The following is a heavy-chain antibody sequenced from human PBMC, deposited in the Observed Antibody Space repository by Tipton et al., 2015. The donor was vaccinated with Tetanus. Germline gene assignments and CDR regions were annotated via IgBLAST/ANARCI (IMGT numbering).Heavy chain of an antibody. CDR2: ISSSGKTV. J-gene: IGHJ5*02. CDR3: ARKQASCYVGCWFDP. CDR1: GFTFSDHY. Sequence: QLVPSGGGLVKTGGSLRLSCVASGFTFSDHYMSWIRQAPGKGLERVSYISSSGKTVHYADAVKGRFTISRDSAKNSLYLQMNSLRADDTAVYYCARKQASCYVGCWFDPWGQGTLVTVSS. D-gene: IGHD2-2*01. V-gene: IGHV3-11*01.